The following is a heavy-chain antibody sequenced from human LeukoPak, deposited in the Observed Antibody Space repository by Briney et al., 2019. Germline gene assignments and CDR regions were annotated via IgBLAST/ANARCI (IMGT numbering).Heavy chain of an antibody. D-gene: IGHD3-9*01. V-gene: IGHV4-4*07. CDR1: GGSISSYY. J-gene: IGHJ3*02. CDR3: ARRVLGITISHDAFDI. Sequence: SETLSLTCTVSGGSISSYYWSWIRQPAGKGLEWIGRIYTSGSTNYNPSLKSRVTMSVDTSKNQFSLKLTSVTAADTAVYYCARRVLGITISHDAFDIWGQGTMVTVSS. CDR2: IYTSGST.